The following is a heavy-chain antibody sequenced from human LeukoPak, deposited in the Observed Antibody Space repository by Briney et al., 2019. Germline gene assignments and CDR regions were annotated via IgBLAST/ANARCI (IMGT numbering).Heavy chain of an antibody. D-gene: IGHD3-22*01. J-gene: IGHJ4*02. CDR2: ISYDGSNK. V-gene: IGHV3-30*04. Sequence: PGGSLRLSCAASGFIFSSYSMRWVRQAPGKGLEWVAVISYDGSNKYYADPVKGRFTISRDNSKNTLYLQLNSLRAEDTAVYYCARGGYYYDSSGHYAPWWGQGTLVTVSS. CDR3: ARGGYYYDSSGHYAPW. CDR1: GFIFSSYS.